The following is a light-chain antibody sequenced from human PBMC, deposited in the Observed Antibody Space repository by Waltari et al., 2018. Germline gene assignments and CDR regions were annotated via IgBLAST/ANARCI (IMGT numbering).Light chain of an antibody. J-gene: IGKJ3*01. CDR3: QQRSKSFT. V-gene: IGKV3-11*01. CDR1: QSISSY. Sequence: EILLKQPPATLSLSPGDTATLSCRASQSISSYLAWYQQKPGQAPRLPIYDASTRATGIPARFSGSGSVTDFTLTISSLEPEDFAIYYCQQRSKSFTFGPGTKVDMK. CDR2: DAS.